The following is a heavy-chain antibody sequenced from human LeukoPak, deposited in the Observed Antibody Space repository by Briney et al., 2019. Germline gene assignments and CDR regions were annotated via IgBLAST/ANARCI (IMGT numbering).Heavy chain of an antibody. J-gene: IGHJ4*02. Sequence: WGXIRQPPGXGXXXIXSIYXSGSTYYNPSLKSRVTISVDTSKNQFSLKLSSVTAADTAVYYCARQLRPTYYDILTGHHFDYWGQGTLVTVSS. D-gene: IGHD3-9*01. CDR2: IYXSGST. V-gene: IGHV4-39*01. CDR3: ARQLRPTYYDILTGHHFDY.